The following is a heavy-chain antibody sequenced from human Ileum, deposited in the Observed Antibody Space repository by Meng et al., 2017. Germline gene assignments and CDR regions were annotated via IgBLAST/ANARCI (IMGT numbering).Heavy chain of an antibody. D-gene: IGHD1-26*01. V-gene: IGHV4-61*08. J-gene: IGHJ4*02. Sequence: QLPESGPGLVRPSETLSLICTFSGGSVSRAGYQWGWIRQPPGKGLEWIGYASTNYNPSLKSRVTISLDTSRNQFSLSLSSVTAADTAVYYCARDHMGSLDYWGQGILVTVSS. CDR2: AST. CDR1: GGSVSRAGYQ. CDR3: ARDHMGSLDY.